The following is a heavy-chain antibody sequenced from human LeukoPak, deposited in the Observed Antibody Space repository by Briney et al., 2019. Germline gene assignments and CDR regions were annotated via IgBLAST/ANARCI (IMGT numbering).Heavy chain of an antibody. J-gene: IGHJ5*02. CDR2: IYYSGST. D-gene: IGHD6-13*01. Sequence: SETLSLTCTVSGGSISSYYWIWIRQPPGKGLEWIGYIYYSGSTNYNPSLKSRVTISVDTSKNQFSLKLSSVTAADTAVYYCAREGHSSRFDPWGQGTLVTVSS. CDR1: GGSISSYY. CDR3: AREGHSSRFDP. V-gene: IGHV4-59*01.